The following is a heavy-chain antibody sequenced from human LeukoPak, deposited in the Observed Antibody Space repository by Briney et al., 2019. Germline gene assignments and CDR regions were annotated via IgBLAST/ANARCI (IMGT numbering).Heavy chain of an antibody. V-gene: IGHV3-23*01. CDR3: AKEASSSFDY. D-gene: IGHD6-6*01. CDR2: VSGGAGST. CDR1: GFTFNRYA. Sequence: LAGGSLRLTCAASGFTFNRYAMSWVRQAPGKGLEWVSAVSGGAGSTNYADSVKGRFTTSRDNSKNTLYLQMNSLRAEDTAVYYCAKEASSSFDYWGQGTLVTVSS. J-gene: IGHJ4*02.